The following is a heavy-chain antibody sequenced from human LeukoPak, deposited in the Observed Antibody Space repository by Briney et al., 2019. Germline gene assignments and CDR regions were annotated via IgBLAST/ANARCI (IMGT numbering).Heavy chain of an antibody. Sequence: GESLKISCKGSGYSFTTYWIGRVRQMPGKGLEWMGIIYPGDSDTRYSPSFQGQVTISADKSISTAYLQWSSLKASDTAMYYCARAIAVSGRYYYYYMDVWGKGTTVTVSS. J-gene: IGHJ6*03. D-gene: IGHD6-19*01. V-gene: IGHV5-51*01. CDR3: ARAIAVSGRYYYYYMDV. CDR1: GYSFTTYW. CDR2: IYPGDSDT.